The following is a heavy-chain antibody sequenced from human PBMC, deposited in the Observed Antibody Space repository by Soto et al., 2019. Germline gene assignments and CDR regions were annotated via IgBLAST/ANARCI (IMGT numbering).Heavy chain of an antibody. J-gene: IGHJ4*02. CDR3: AKSGSHSYFDY. V-gene: IGHV3-23*01. D-gene: IGHD3-10*01. CDR1: AFTFGSYA. CDR2: ISASGGNT. Sequence: GGSLRLSCAVSAFTFGSYAMSWVRQAPGKGLGWVSSISASGGNTYYADSVKGRFTISRGNSKNTLYLQMNSLRAEDTAVYYCAKSGSHSYFDYWGQGTLVSVSS.